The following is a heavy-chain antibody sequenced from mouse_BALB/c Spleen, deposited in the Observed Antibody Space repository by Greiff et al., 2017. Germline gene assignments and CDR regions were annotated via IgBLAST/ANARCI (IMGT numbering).Heavy chain of an antibody. D-gene: IGHD2-4*01. CDR1: GFSLTSYG. CDR3: ARKGGYDYPCAY. J-gene: IGHJ3*01. Sequence: VKVVESGPGLVQPSQSLSITCTVSGFSLTSYGVHWVRQSPGKGLEWLGVIWSGGSTDYNAAFISRLSISKDNSKSQVFFKMNSLQANDTAIYYCARKGGYDYPCAYWGQGTLVTVSA. V-gene: IGHV2-2*02. CDR2: IWSGGST.